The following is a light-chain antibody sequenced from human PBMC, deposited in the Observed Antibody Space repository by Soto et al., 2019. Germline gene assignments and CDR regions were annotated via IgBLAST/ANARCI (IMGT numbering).Light chain of an antibody. CDR1: SSDVGSYNL. Sequence: QSVLTQPASVSGSPGQSITISCTGTSSDVGSYNLVSWYQQHPGKAPKLMIYEVSKRPSGVSNRFSGSKSGNTASLTISGLQAEDEADYYCCSYAGSGTFLFGTGTKVAIL. CDR3: CSYAGSGTFL. CDR2: EVS. J-gene: IGLJ1*01. V-gene: IGLV2-23*02.